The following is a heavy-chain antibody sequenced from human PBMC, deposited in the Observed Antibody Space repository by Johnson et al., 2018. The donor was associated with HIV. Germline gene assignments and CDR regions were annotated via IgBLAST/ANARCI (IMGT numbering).Heavy chain of an antibody. Sequence: VQLVESGGGVVQPGRSLRLSCTASGFTFSSYGMHWVRQAPGKGLEWVAVIWYDGSEKYYADSVKGRFTISRDNPKNTLYLQMNSLRAEDTAVYYCAKELRLHRAFDIWGQGTMVTVSS. CDR2: IWYDGSEK. CDR3: AKELRLHRAFDI. V-gene: IGHV3-33*06. D-gene: IGHD5-24*01. J-gene: IGHJ3*02. CDR1: GFTFSSYG.